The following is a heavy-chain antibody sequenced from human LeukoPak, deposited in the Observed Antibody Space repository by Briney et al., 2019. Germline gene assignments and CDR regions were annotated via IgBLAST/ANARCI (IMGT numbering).Heavy chain of an antibody. CDR3: AGFRAAAGTHWFDP. V-gene: IGHV4-38-2*02. CDR2: MYHSGST. Sequence: SETLSLTCTVSDYSITSGYYWGWIRQPPGKGLEWIGSMYHSGSTYYNPSLKNRVIISLDTSKNQFSLKLSSVTAADTAVYYCAGFRAAAGTHWFDPWGQGTLVTVSS. D-gene: IGHD6-13*01. CDR1: DYSITSGYY. J-gene: IGHJ5*02.